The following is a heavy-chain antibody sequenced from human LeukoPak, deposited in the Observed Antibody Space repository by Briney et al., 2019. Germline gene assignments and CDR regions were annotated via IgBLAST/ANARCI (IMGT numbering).Heavy chain of an antibody. CDR3: ARAPGWQAYFDY. CDR2: ISYDGSNK. CDR1: GFTFSSYT. D-gene: IGHD5-24*01. J-gene: IGHJ4*02. Sequence: GGSLRLSCAASGFTFSSYTMHWVRQAPGKGLEWVAVISYDGSNKYYADSVKGRFTISRDNPKNTVYLQMNSLRAEDTAVYYCARAPGWQAYFDYWGQGTLVTVSS. V-gene: IGHV3-30-3*01.